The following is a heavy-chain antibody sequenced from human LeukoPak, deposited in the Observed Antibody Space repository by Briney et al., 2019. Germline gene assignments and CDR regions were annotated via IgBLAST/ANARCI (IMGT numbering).Heavy chain of an antibody. CDR3: AKKGFQLPYYFDY. CDR1: GFTFSSYG. CDR2: IWYDGSNK. Sequence: GRSLRLSCAASGFTFSSYGMHWVRQAPGKGLEWVAVIWYDGSNKYYADSVKGRFTISRDNSKNTLYLQMNSLRAEDTAVYYCAKKGFQLPYYFDYWGQGTLVTVSS. V-gene: IGHV3-33*06. D-gene: IGHD2-2*01. J-gene: IGHJ4*02.